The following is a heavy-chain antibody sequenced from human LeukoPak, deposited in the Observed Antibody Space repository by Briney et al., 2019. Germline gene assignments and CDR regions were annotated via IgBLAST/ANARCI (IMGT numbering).Heavy chain of an antibody. V-gene: IGHV3-48*04. J-gene: IGHJ4*02. Sequence: GGSLRLSCAASGFTFSSYSMNWVRQAPGKGLEWVSYISSSSSTIYYADSVKGRFTNSRDNAKNSLYLQMNSLRAEDTAVYYCARDLRLRGYSYGFSSPFDYWGQGTLVTVSS. CDR3: ARDLRLRGYSYGFSSPFDY. D-gene: IGHD5-18*01. CDR2: ISSSSSTI. CDR1: GFTFSSYS.